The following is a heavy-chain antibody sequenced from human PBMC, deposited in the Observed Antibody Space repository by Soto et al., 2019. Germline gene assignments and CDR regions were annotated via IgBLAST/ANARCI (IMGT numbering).Heavy chain of an antibody. CDR1: GFTFSSYG. J-gene: IGHJ4*02. D-gene: IGHD3-22*01. CDR2: ISSDGSNK. CDR3: GGGYYFGDY. V-gene: IGHV3-30*03. Sequence: QVQLVESGGGVVQPGRSLRLSCAASGFTFSSYGMYWVRQAPGKGLEWVAVISSDGSNKYYADSVKGRFTISRDNSKNTLYLQMNSLRPEDTAVYYCGGGYYFGDYWGQGTLVTVSS.